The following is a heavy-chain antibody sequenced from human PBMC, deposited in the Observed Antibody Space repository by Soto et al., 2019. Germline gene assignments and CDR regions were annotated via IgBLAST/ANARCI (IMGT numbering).Heavy chain of an antibody. CDR1: GFTFSSHG. V-gene: IGHV3-23*01. CDR2: LSRGGGTT. D-gene: IGHD6-6*01. Sequence: EAQLLDSGGDWAQPGGSLRLSCAASGFTFSSHGMSWVGQAPGKGLEWIAGLSRGGGTTYYADSVKGRFTISRDNSKNTLDLIMNSLKVEDTALYYCAKDGQYRTDGFDVWGQGTMVTVSS. J-gene: IGHJ3*01. CDR3: AKDGQYRTDGFDV.